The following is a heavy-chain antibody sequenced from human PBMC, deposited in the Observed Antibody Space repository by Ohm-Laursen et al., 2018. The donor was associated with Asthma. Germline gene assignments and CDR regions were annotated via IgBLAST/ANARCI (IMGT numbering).Heavy chain of an antibody. CDR2: ISYDGSNK. CDR1: GFTFSSYG. V-gene: IGHV3-30*03. Sequence: RSLRLSCAASGFTFSSYGMHWVRQAPGKGLEWVAVISYDGSNKYYADSVKGRFTISRDNSKNTLYLQMNSLRAEDTAVYYCARSDIVVVPAAVTDYYYYYGMDVWGQGTTVTVSS. J-gene: IGHJ6*02. D-gene: IGHD2-2*01. CDR3: ARSDIVVVPAAVTDYYYYYGMDV.